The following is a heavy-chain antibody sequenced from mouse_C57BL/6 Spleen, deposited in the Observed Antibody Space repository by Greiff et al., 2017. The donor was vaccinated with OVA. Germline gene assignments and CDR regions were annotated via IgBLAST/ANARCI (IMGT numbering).Heavy chain of an antibody. V-gene: IGHV1-54*01. J-gene: IGHJ2*01. D-gene: IGHD1-2*01. CDR3: ARGTTAYYFDY. Sequence: QVQLQQSGAELVRPGTSVKVSCKASGYAFTNYLIEWVKQRPGQGPEWIGVINPGSGGTNYNEKFKGKATLTADKSSSTAYMQLSSLTSEDSAVYFCARGTTAYYFDYWGQGTTLTVSS. CDR1: GYAFTNYL. CDR2: INPGSGGT.